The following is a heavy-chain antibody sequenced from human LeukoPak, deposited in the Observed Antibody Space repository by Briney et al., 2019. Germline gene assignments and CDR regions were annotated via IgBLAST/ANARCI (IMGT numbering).Heavy chain of an antibody. D-gene: IGHD2/OR15-2a*01. CDR3: ARGGSLYDASYYYYLDV. CDR2: IDTAGDR. J-gene: IGHJ6*03. Sequence: PGGSLRLSCAASGFTFRNYDMHWVRQASGKGLEWVSVIDTAGDRNYPVSVKGRFTISRESAKSSLYLQMNNLRAGDTAVYYCARGGSLYDASYYYYLDVWGKGTRVTVSS. CDR1: GFTFRNYD. V-gene: IGHV3-13*01.